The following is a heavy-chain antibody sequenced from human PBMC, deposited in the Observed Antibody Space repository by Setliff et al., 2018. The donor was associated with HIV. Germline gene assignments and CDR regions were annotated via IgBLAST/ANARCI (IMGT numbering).Heavy chain of an antibody. Sequence: SETLSLTCTVSGGSISSHYWSWIRQPPGKGLEWIGSIYYSGSTNYNPSLKSRVTISVDTSKNQFSLKLSSVTAADTAVYFCAREPDYWSQGTLVTVSS. CDR3: AREPDY. J-gene: IGHJ4*02. V-gene: IGHV4-59*11. CDR2: IYYSGST. CDR1: GGSISSHY.